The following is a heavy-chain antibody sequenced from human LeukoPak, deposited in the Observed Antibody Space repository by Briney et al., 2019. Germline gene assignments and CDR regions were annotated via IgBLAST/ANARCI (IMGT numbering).Heavy chain of an antibody. D-gene: IGHD3-9*01. CDR3: AKDTGFRRYFDWSSFDY. Sequence: GGSLRLSCAASGFTFDDYAMHWVRQAPGKGLEWVSGISWNSGSIGYADSVKGRFTISRDNAKNSLYLQMNSLRAEDTALYYCAKDTGFRRYFDWSSFDYWGQGTLVTVSS. CDR1: GFTFDDYA. J-gene: IGHJ4*02. V-gene: IGHV3-9*01. CDR2: ISWNSGSI.